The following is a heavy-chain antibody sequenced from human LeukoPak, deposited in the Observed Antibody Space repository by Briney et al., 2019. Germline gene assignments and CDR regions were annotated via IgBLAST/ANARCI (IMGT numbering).Heavy chain of an antibody. CDR1: GFIFSGYE. J-gene: IGHJ4*02. V-gene: IGHV3-49*04. CDR3: TRNIYCSGGSCSYYFDY. Sequence: GGSLRLSCAVSGFIFSGYEMNWVRQAPGKGLEWVGLIRRKVSGATTEYAASVKGRFTISRDDSKSIAYLQMNSLKTEDTAMYYCTRNIYCSGGSCSYYFDYWGQGTLVTDSS. D-gene: IGHD2-15*01. CDR2: IRRKVSGATT.